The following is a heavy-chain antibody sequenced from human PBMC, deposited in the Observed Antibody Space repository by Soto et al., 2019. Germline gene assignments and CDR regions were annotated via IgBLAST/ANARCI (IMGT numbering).Heavy chain of an antibody. CDR3: ARRDQIAYYYGMDV. Sequence: GGSLRLSCAASAFTFSSYWMNWVRQAPGKGPVWVLRINSDGSITGYADSVKGRFTISRDNAKNTLYLQMNSLSAEDTAVYYCARRDQIAYYYGMDVWGQGTTVTVSS. CDR2: INSDGSIT. D-gene: IGHD2-21*01. V-gene: IGHV3-74*01. CDR1: AFTFSSYW. J-gene: IGHJ6*02.